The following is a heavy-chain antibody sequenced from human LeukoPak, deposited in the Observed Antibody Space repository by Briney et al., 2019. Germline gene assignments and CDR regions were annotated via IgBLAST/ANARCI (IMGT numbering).Heavy chain of an antibody. CDR1: GYTFSDHY. CDR3: ARDGGYCRSASCSQYFYYGLDV. D-gene: IGHD2-2*01. V-gene: IGHV1-2*02. CDR2: INPSSGDT. J-gene: IGHJ6*02. Sequence: ASVKVSCKASGYTFSDHYVHWVRQAPGQGLEWTGWINPSSGDTSYAQRFQGRVTLTRDTSISTVYMELTGLRSDDTAVFYCARDGGYCRSASCSQYFYYGLDVWGQGTTVTVSS.